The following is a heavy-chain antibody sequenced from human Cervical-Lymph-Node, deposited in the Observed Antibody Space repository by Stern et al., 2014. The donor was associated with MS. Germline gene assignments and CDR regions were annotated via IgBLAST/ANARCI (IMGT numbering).Heavy chain of an antibody. D-gene: IGHD2-15*01. J-gene: IGHJ4*02. CDR3: ATRRGCSGGSCSSRSLDY. V-gene: IGHV1-2*06. CDR1: GYTFTAYN. CDR2: INPKSGVT. Sequence: QVQLVQSGADVKKPGASVTVSCKASGYTFTAYNMHWLRQAPGQALEWMGRINPKSGVTNDAQKFQDRVTMTRDTSISTVYMELSRLRSNDTAMYYCATRRGCSGGSCSSRSLDYWGQGTLVTVSS.